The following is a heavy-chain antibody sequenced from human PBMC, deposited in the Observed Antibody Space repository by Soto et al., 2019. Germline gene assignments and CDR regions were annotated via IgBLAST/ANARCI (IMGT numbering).Heavy chain of an antibody. CDR3: ARLLLVATITYFDY. CDR2: IYYSGST. CDR1: VGSISSSSYY. D-gene: IGHD5-12*01. Sequence: PSETLSLTCTVSVGSISSSSYYWGWIRQPPGKGLEWIGSIYYSGSTYYNPSLKSRVTISVDTSKNQFSLKLSSVTAADTAVYYCARLLLVATITYFDYWGQGTLVTVSS. V-gene: IGHV4-39*01. J-gene: IGHJ4*02.